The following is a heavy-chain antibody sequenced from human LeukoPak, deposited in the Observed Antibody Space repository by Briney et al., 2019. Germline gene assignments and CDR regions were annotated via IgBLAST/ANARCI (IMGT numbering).Heavy chain of an antibody. V-gene: IGHV3-21*01. CDR3: ARGLLGSSIY. J-gene: IGHJ4*02. D-gene: IGHD3-10*01. Sequence: SVKGRFTISRDNTKNSLYLQMNSLRAEDTAVYYCARGLLGSSIYWGQGTLVTVSS.